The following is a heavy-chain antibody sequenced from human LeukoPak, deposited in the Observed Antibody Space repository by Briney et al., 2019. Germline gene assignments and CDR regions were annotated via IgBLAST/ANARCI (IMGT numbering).Heavy chain of an antibody. CDR1: EFIFSDYA. CDR2: ISYDTGNI. V-gene: IGHV3-30*18. CDR3: AKDKAPSLGATLDS. J-gene: IGHJ4*02. Sequence: GESLRLSCAASEFIFSDYAIHWVRQAPGKGLEWVAIISYDTGNINYADSLEGRLTISRDSSKKTVYLQMNSLRVEDTGVYFCAKDKAPSLGATLDSWGQGTPVTVSS. D-gene: IGHD1-26*01.